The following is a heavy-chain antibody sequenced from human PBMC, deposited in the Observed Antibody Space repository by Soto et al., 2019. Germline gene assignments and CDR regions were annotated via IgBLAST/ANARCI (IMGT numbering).Heavy chain of an antibody. CDR3: TSEDSFFTYGMDV. CDR1: LTFGDYG. Sequence: LTFGDYGMNWVRQAPGKGLAWISLIRSETFGGTAEYAASVKGRFIISRDDSKRTTYLQLNDLKAEDTAVYYCTSEDSFFTYGMDVWGQGTTVTVSS. CDR2: IRSETFGGTA. D-gene: IGHD3-10*01. J-gene: IGHJ6*02. V-gene: IGHV3-49*04.